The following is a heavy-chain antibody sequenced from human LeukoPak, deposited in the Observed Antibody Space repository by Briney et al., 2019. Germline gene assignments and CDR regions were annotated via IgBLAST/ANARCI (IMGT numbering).Heavy chain of an antibody. CDR1: GYTFTGYY. J-gene: IGHJ4*02. V-gene: IGHV1-2*02. D-gene: IGHD5-12*01. CDR2: INPNSGDT. CDR3: AKNPYEYYFDY. Sequence: ASVKVSCKASGYTFTGYYMHWVRQATGQGLEWMGWINPNSGDTNYAQKFQCRVTMTRDTSIRTAYLELSGLRSDDTAAYYCAKNPYEYYFDYWGQGTLVTVSS.